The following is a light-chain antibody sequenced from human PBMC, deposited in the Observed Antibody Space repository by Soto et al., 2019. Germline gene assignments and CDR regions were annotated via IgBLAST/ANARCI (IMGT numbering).Light chain of an antibody. J-gene: IGLJ2*01. Sequence: QSVLTQPPSASGTPGQRVTISCSGSSSNIGSNYLYLYQQLPGTAPKLLSYRNNQRPSGVPDRFSGSKSGTSASLAISGLRSEYEADYDCAAWDDSLSVVFGGGTKLTVL. CDR2: RNN. V-gene: IGLV1-47*01. CDR1: SSNIGSNY. CDR3: AAWDDSLSVV.